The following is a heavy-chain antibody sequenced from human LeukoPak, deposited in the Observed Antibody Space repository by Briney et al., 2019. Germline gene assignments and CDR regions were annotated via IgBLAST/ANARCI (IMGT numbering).Heavy chain of an antibody. Sequence: ASLKVSCNASGYTFTSYDINWVRQPTGQGLEWMGWMNPNSGNTGYAQKFQGRVTMTRNTSVSTAYMELSSLRSEDTAVYYCARGRVDTAMFYYYYYGMDVWGQGTTVTVSS. J-gene: IGHJ6*02. CDR1: GYTFTSYD. CDR2: MNPNSGNT. CDR3: ARGRVDTAMFYYYYYGMDV. V-gene: IGHV1-8*01. D-gene: IGHD5-18*01.